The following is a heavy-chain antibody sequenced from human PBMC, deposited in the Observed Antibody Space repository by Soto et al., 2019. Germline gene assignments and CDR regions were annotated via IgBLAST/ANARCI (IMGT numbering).Heavy chain of an antibody. J-gene: IGHJ4*02. CDR3: VKSRGGANYGFFG. Sequence: GGSLRLSCSASGFTFSRFYMHWVRQSPGKGLEYVSHMSSDGGRLYYADSVKGKFTISRDNCKTMLYLQMSSLRPDDSAVYYYVKSRGGANYGFFGWCQLTHGTVS. D-gene: IGHD2-21*01. CDR2: MSSDGGRL. V-gene: IGHV3-64D*06. CDR1: GFTFSRFY.